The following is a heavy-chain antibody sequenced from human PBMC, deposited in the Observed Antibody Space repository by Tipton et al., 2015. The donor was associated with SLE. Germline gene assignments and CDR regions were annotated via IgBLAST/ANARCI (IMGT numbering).Heavy chain of an antibody. J-gene: IGHJ4*02. D-gene: IGHD1-7*01. CDR3: AAGITGTTYFDS. CDR1: GYTFSGYC. V-gene: IGHV1-2*04. CDR2: INANSGGT. Sequence: QVQLVQSGAEVKKPGASVKVSCKASGYTFSGYCMQWVRQAPGQGLEWVGWINANSGGTNYAQKFQGWVTMTRDTSISTAYMELNRLRSDDTAVYYCAAGITGTTYFDSWGQGTLVTVSS.